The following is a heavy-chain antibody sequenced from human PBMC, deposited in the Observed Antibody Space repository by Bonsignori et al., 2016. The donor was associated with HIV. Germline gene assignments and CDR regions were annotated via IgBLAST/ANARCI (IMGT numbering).Heavy chain of an antibody. V-gene: IGHV1-2*02. CDR3: ARSPYSSSSYFDY. CDR2: LNPNSGGA. CDR1: GYIFSGHY. Sequence: QVQLVQSGAEVKKPGASVKVSCKASGYIFSGHYLHWVRQAPGEGLEWLGWLNPNSGGAHYSQKFQGRVTLMKDTSISTAYMEMNRITSDDTATYFCARSPYSSSSYFDYWGQG. D-gene: IGHD6-6*01. J-gene: IGHJ4*02.